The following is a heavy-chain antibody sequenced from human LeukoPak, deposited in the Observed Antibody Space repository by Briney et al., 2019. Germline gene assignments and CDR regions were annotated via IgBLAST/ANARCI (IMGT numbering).Heavy chain of an antibody. Sequence: SETLSLTCTVSGGSISSSSYYWGWIRQPPRKGLEWIGSIYYSGSTYYNPSLESRVTISVDTSKNQFSLKLSSVTAADTAVYYCARGPTPHTMYSSSSVRYWGQGTLVTVSS. CDR3: ARGPTPHTMYSSSSVRY. D-gene: IGHD6-13*01. J-gene: IGHJ4*02. V-gene: IGHV4-39*01. CDR1: GGSISSSSYY. CDR2: IYYSGST.